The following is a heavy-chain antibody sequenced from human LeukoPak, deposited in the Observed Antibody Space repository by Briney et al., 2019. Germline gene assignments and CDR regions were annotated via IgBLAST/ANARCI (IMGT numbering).Heavy chain of an antibody. CDR3: ARGRGAARRDYYYMDV. CDR1: NDSISSYC. Sequence: PSETLSLTCTVSNDSISSYCCSWVRQPPGKGLEWIGEINHSGSTNYNPSLKSRVTISVDTSKNQFSLKLSSVTAADTAVYYCARGRGAARRDYYYMDVWGKGTTVTVSS. J-gene: IGHJ6*03. CDR2: INHSGST. D-gene: IGHD6-6*01. V-gene: IGHV4-34*01.